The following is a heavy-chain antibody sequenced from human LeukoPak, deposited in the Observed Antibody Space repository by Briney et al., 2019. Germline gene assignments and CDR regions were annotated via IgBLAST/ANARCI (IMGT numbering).Heavy chain of an antibody. J-gene: IGHJ6*03. CDR2: IKQDGSEK. CDR1: GFTFSTYW. Sequence: GASLRLSCAASGFTFSTYWMNWVRQAPGKGLEWVAKIKQDGSEKYHVDSVKGRFAISRDNAKNSLYLQMNSLRAEDTAVYYCARATFDLYYYYYMDVWGKGTTVTVSS. V-gene: IGHV3-7*01. CDR3: ARATFDLYYYYYMDV. D-gene: IGHD2/OR15-2a*01.